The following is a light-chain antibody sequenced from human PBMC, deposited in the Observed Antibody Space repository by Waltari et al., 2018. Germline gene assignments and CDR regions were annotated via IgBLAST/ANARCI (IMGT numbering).Light chain of an antibody. CDR2: LGS. J-gene: IGKJ1*01. CDR1: QSLLHSDGYNS. Sequence: DIVVTQSPLFLPVTPGEPASISCRASQSLLHSDGYNSLEWYLQQPGQSPQLLIYLGSNRASGVPDRFSGSGSGTDFTLKISKVEAEDVGVYYCMQALQTWTFGQGTKVEIK. CDR3: MQALQTWT. V-gene: IGKV2-28*01.